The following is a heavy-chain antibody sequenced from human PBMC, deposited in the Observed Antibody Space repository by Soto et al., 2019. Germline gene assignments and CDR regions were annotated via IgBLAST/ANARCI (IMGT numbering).Heavy chain of an antibody. J-gene: IGHJ4*02. CDR1: GFTFSSYG. V-gene: IGHV3-30*18. D-gene: IGHD5-18*01. CDR3: EKDTTWIPLWAFDY. Sequence: PGGSLRLSCAASGFTFSSYGMHWVRQAPGKGLEWVAVISYDGSNKYYADSVKGRFTISRDNSKNTLYLQMNSLRAEDTAVYYCEKDTTWIPLWAFDYWGQGTLVTVSS. CDR2: ISYDGSNK.